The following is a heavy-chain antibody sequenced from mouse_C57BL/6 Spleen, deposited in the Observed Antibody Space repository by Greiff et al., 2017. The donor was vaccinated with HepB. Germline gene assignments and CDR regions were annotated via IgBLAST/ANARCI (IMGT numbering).Heavy chain of an antibody. CDR2: IDPSDSET. J-gene: IGHJ4*01. V-gene: IGHV1-52*01. CDR3: ARSYDEGFVYAMDY. D-gene: IGHD2-12*01. Sequence: QVQLKQPGAELVRPGSSVKLSCKASGYTFTSYWMHWVKQRPIQGLEWIGNIDPSDSETHYNQKFKDKATLTVDKSSSTAYMQLSSLTSEDSAVYYCARSYDEGFVYAMDYWGQGTSVTVSS. CDR1: GYTFTSYW.